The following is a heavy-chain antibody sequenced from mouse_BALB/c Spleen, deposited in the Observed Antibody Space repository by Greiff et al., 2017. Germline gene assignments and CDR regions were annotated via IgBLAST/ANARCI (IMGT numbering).Heavy chain of an antibody. Sequence: DVMLVESGGDLVKPGGSLKLSCAASGFTFSSYGMSWVRQTPDKRLEWVATISSGGSYTYYPDSVKGRFTISRDNAKNTLYLQMSSLKSEDTAMYYCARGYDRYFDVWGRDHGHRLL. D-gene: IGHD2-2*01. V-gene: IGHV5-6*02. J-gene: IGHJ1*01. CDR2: ISSGGSYT. CDR3: ARGYDRYFDV. CDR1: GFTFSSYG.